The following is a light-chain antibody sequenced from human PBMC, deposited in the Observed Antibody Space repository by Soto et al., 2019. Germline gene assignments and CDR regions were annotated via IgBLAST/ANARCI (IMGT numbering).Light chain of an antibody. CDR2: KSS. V-gene: IGKV1-5*03. CDR1: QSISNC. J-gene: IGKJ2*01. CDR3: QQYYSYPYT. Sequence: DLQMTQSPSTLSASVGDRVTITCRASQSISNCLAWYQQKPGKVPKLLIYKSSTVESGVPSRFSGSESGTEFTLTISSLQPDDFATYYCQQYYSYPYTLGQGTKLEIK.